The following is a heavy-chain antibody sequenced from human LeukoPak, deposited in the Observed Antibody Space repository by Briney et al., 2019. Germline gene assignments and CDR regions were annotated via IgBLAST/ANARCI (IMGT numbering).Heavy chain of an antibody. J-gene: IGHJ4*02. CDR1: GFTFSSYS. V-gene: IGHV3-48*04. CDR3: ARADDYYDSSGYYDQSVGY. Sequence: GGSLRLCCAASGFTFSSYSMNWVRQAPGKGLEWVSYISSSSSTIYYADSVKGRFTISRDNAKNSLYLQMNSLRAEDTAVYYCARADDYYDSSGYYDQSVGYWGQGTLVTVSS. D-gene: IGHD3-22*01. CDR2: ISSSSSTI.